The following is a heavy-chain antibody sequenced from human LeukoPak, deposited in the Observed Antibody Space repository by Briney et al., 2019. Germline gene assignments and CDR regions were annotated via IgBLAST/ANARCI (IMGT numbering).Heavy chain of an antibody. CDR2: MNHSGST. V-gene: IGHV4-34*01. CDR1: GGSFSGYY. D-gene: IGHD1-26*01. CDR3: ATLNGVGNWFDP. J-gene: IGHJ5*02. Sequence: SETLSLTCAVYGGSFSGYYWSWIRQPPGKGLEWIGEMNHSGSTNYNPSLKSRVTISVDTSKNQFPLKLSSVTAADTAVYYCATLNGVGNWFDPWGQGTLVTVSS.